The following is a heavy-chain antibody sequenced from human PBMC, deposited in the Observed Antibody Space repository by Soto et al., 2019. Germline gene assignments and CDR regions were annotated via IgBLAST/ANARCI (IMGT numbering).Heavy chain of an antibody. CDR1: GGSISSGGYY. J-gene: IGHJ4*02. D-gene: IGHD3-3*01. Sequence: QVQLQESGPGLVKPSQTLSLTCTVSGGSISSGGYYWSWIRQHPGKGLEWIGYIYYSGSTYYNPYLNSRVTKSVDPSKNQFSLQLRSVTAADTAVYYCARGVRGYDFWSGHFDYWGQGTLVNVSS. V-gene: IGHV4-31*03. CDR3: ARGVRGYDFWSGHFDY. CDR2: IYYSGST.